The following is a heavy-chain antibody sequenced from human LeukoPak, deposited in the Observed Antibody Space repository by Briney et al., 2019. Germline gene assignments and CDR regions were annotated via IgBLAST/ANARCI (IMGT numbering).Heavy chain of an antibody. CDR3: ARVQGHPPNGLDI. CDR2: INSDGSST. V-gene: IGHV3-74*01. Sequence: GGSLRPSCAASGFTFSSYWMHWVRQAPGKGLVWVSRINSDGSSTSYADAVKGRFTISRDNAKNTAYLQMNSLRAEDTAVYYCARVQGHPPNGLDIWGQGTMVTVSS. J-gene: IGHJ3*02. CDR1: GFTFSSYW. D-gene: IGHD2-8*01.